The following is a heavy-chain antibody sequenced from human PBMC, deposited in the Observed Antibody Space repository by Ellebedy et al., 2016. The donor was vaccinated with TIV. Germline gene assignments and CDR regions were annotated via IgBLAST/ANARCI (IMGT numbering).Heavy chain of an antibody. CDR1: GGTFNIYA. Sequence: AASVKVSCKASGGTFNIYAISWVRQATGQGLEWMGWMNPKSGKTGYSQQLQGRLTLTRNTSTRTAYMDLSSLRSEDTAVYYCVRGRGWTGAFDLWGQGTMVTVFS. J-gene: IGHJ3*01. CDR3: VRGRGWTGAFDL. D-gene: IGHD6-19*01. CDR2: MNPKSGKT. V-gene: IGHV1-8*02.